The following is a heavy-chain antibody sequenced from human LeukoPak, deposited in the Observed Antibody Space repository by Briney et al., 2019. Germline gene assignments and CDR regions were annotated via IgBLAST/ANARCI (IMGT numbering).Heavy chain of an antibody. CDR3: ARHSGSGSLSRPFDP. D-gene: IGHD3-10*01. Sequence: PLETLSLTCSVPGASVTSGGFYWGWLRQPPGKGPEWIATVYYTGSTYYNPSLKSRFTISIDTSKNQFSLRLTSLTTTDTAIYHCARHSGSGSLSRPFDPWGQGTLVSVSS. J-gene: IGHJ5*02. CDR2: VYYTGST. CDR1: GASVTSGGFY. V-gene: IGHV4-39*01.